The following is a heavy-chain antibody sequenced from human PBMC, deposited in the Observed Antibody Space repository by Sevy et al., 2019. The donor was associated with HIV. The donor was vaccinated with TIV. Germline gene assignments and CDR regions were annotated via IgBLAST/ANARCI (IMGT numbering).Heavy chain of an antibody. CDR3: ARDNGGAAGAFDI. J-gene: IGHJ3*02. V-gene: IGHV4-31*03. CDR1: GGSISSGGYY. Sequence: SETLSLTCTVSGGSISSGGYYWSWIRQHPGKGLEWIGYIYYSGSTYYNPSLKSRVTISVDTSKNQFSLKLSSVTAADTAVYYCARDNGGAAGAFDIWGQGTMVTVSS. D-gene: IGHD7-27*01. CDR2: IYYSGST.